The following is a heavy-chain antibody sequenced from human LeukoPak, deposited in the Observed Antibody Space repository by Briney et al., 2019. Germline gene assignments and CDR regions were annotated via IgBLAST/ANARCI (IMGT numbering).Heavy chain of an antibody. Sequence: SETLSLTCPVSGGSISSYYWSWIRQPPGKGLEWIGYIYYSGSTNYNPSLKSRVTISVDTSKNQFSLSLGSVTAADTAVYYCARWGTYASTSNWFDPWGQGTLVTVSS. CDR2: IYYSGST. CDR3: ARWGTYASTSNWFDP. D-gene: IGHD2-2*01. V-gene: IGHV4-59*12. CDR1: GGSISSYY. J-gene: IGHJ5*02.